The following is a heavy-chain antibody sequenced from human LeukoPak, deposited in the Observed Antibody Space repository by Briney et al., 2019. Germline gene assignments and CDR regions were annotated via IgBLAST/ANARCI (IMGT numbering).Heavy chain of an antibody. J-gene: IGHJ4*02. V-gene: IGHV3-23*01. CDR3: AKDPNPFYDFWSGYK. Sequence: GGSLRLSCAASGFTFTGHTMTWLRQAPGKGLEWVSIIGGRDDRTYYADSVKGRFTISRDNSKNILYLQMNSLRAEDTAVYYCAKDPNPFYDFWSGYKWGQGTLVTVSS. D-gene: IGHD3-3*01. CDR2: IGGRDDRT. CDR1: GFTFTGHT.